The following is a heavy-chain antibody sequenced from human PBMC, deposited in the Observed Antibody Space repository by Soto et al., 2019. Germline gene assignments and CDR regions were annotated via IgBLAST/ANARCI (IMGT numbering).Heavy chain of an antibody. CDR2: IYYSGST. D-gene: IGHD3-10*01. J-gene: IGHJ4*02. Sequence: SXTLSLTCTVSGGAMSSYYWSWIRQPPVNGLEWIGYIYYSGSTNYNPSLKSRVTISVDTSKNQFSLKLSSVTAADTAVYYCARHFRGDPHYYSSGRGFDYWGQGTLVTVSS. V-gene: IGHV4-59*08. CDR3: ARHFRGDPHYYSSGRGFDY. CDR1: GGAMSSYY.